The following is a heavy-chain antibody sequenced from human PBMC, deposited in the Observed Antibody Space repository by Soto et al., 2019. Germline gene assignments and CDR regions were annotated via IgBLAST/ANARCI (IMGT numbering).Heavy chain of an antibody. CDR3: AREVRGGFTGIFDQ. Sequence: SETLSLTCTVSGDSISDYFYWSWIRQPAGKGLEWIGRIYTDGTTKYNPSLKSRVTLSLDKSKNQFSLRLSSVTAADTAVYYFAREVRGGFTGIFDQWGRGSPVTVSS. V-gene: IGHV4-4*07. D-gene: IGHD2-15*01. J-gene: IGHJ4*02. CDR2: IYTDGTT. CDR1: GDSISDYFY.